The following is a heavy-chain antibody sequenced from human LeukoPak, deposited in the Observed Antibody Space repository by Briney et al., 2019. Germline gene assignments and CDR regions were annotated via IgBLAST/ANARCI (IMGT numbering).Heavy chain of an antibody. CDR2: INPTGTST. D-gene: IGHD2-8*02. CDR3: AREESGGYFDY. J-gene: IGHJ4*02. Sequence: ASVKVSCKSSGYTFTNYYMHWVRQAPGQGLEWMGLINPTGTSTNYAQKFRGRVTMTRDTSTTTVYMELSSLRSEDTAVYYCAREESGGYFDYWGQGTLVTVSS. CDR1: GYTFTNYY. V-gene: IGHV1-46*01.